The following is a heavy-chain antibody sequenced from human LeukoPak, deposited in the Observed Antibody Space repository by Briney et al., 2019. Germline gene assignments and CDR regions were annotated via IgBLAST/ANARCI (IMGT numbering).Heavy chain of an antibody. CDR1: GYTFTNYA. CDR2: INTNTGHP. CDR3: ARDPLAVAAINWFDP. J-gene: IGHJ5*02. D-gene: IGHD6-19*01. V-gene: IGHV7-4-1*02. Sequence: GASVKVSCKASGYTFTNYAMNWVRQAPGQGLGWMGWINTNTGHPTYAPGFTGRFVFSLDTAVSTAYLLISSLQAEDTAVYYCARDPLAVAAINWFDPWGQGTLVTVSS.